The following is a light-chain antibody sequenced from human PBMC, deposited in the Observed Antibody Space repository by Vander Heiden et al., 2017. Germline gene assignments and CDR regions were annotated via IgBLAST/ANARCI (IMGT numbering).Light chain of an antibody. CDR3: QQYNSYLWT. Sequence: DIQLTPSPSTLSASVGDRVTITCWASQRISSWVAWDQQKPGKAPKLLIYKASSLESGGPSRCSGSGSGTEFTLTISSLQPDEFATYYCQQYNSYLWTFGQGTKVEIK. V-gene: IGKV1-5*03. J-gene: IGKJ1*01. CDR2: KAS. CDR1: QRISSW.